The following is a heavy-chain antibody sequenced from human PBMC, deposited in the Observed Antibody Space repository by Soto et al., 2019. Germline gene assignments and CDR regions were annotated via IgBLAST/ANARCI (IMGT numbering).Heavy chain of an antibody. J-gene: IGHJ3*02. Sequence: EVQLLEPGGGLVQPGGSLRLSCTASGFTFSSYAMSWVRQAPGRGLEWVSDISGSGGSTDYADSVRGRFTISRDNGKSSMCVEINSVRAQETAVYYCAKDIVVVQAPGEAFHIWCQRTIVTVSS. CDR2: ISGSGGST. CDR3: AKDIVVVQAPGEAFHI. CDR1: GFTFSSYA. D-gene: IGHD2-2*01. V-gene: IGHV3-23*01.